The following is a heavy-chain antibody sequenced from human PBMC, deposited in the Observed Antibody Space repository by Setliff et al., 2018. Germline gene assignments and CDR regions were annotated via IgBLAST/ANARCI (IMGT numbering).Heavy chain of an antibody. V-gene: IGHV1-2*02. CDR3: AGGQPLVRKYYYYMDV. D-gene: IGHD3-10*01. CDR2: INPGSGAT. Sequence: ASVKVSCKASGYTFTAYYMHWVRQAPGQGLEWMGWINPGSGATNLAQRFQGRVTMTRDTSISTAYMELSSLGSEDTAVYYCAGGQPLVRKYYYYMDVWGKGTTVTVSS. CDR1: GYTFTAYY. J-gene: IGHJ6*03.